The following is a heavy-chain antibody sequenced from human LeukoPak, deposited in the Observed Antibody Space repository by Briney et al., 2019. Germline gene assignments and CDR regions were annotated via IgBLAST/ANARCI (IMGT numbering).Heavy chain of an antibody. CDR1: GLTFSNAW. Sequence: GSLRLSCAASGLTFSNAWMNWVRQAPGKGLEWVGRIKSKTNGGTTDYAAPVKGRLTISRDDSKDTLFLQMNRLKIEDTAVYYCTPEGEVGLTTLHYWGQGTLVTVSS. CDR3: TPEGEVGLTTLHY. J-gene: IGHJ4*02. CDR2: IKSKTNGGTT. V-gene: IGHV3-15*01. D-gene: IGHD1-26*01.